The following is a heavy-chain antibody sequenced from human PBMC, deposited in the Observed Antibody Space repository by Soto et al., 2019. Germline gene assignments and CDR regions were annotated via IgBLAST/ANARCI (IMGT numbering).Heavy chain of an antibody. Sequence: GSLRLSYAASGFTFSSYSMNWVRQAPGKGLEWVSYISSSSSTIYYADSVKGRFTTSRDNAKNSLYLQMNSLRDEDTAVYYCAREGGNLNWFDPWGQGTLVTVSS. CDR1: GFTFSSYS. J-gene: IGHJ5*02. D-gene: IGHD1-26*01. CDR2: ISSSSSTI. CDR3: AREGGNLNWFDP. V-gene: IGHV3-48*02.